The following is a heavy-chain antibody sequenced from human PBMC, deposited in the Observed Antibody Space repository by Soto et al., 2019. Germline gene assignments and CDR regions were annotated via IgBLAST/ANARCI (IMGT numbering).Heavy chain of an antibody. CDR2: ISYDGSNK. Sequence: HPGGSLRLSCAASGFTFSSYGMHWVRQAPGKGLEWVAVISYDGSNKYYADSVKGRFTISRDNSKNTLYLQMNSLRAEDTAVYYCAKVAFEYSGYADYWGQGTLVTVSS. J-gene: IGHJ4*02. CDR1: GFTFSSYG. V-gene: IGHV3-30*18. CDR3: AKVAFEYSGYADY. D-gene: IGHD5-12*01.